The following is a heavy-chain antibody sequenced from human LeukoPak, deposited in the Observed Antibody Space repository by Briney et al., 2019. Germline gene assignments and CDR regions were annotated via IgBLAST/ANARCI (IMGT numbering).Heavy chain of an antibody. V-gene: IGHV4-34*01. CDR1: GGSFSGYY. CDR3: ARGIAAAAFYYYYYMDV. D-gene: IGHD6-13*01. Sequence: PSETLCLTCAVYGGSFSGYYWSWIRQPPGKGLEWIGEINHSGSTNYNPSLKSRVTISVDTSKNQFSLKLSSVTAADTAVYYCARGIAAAAFYYYYYMDVWGKGTTVTVSS. J-gene: IGHJ6*03. CDR2: INHSGST.